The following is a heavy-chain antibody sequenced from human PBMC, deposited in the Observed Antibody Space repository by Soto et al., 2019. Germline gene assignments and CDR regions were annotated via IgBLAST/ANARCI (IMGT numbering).Heavy chain of an antibody. J-gene: IGHJ5*02. CDR3: ARDLSAYCGGDCYSSS. V-gene: IGHV1-18*04. D-gene: IGHD2-21*02. Sequence: GASVQVSCKASGYTFTSYGISWVRQAPGQGLEWMGWISAYNGNTNYAQKLQGRVTMTTDTSTSTAYMELRSLRSDDTAVYYCARDLSAYCGGDCYSSSWGQGTLVTVSS. CDR2: ISAYNGNT. CDR1: GYTFTSYG.